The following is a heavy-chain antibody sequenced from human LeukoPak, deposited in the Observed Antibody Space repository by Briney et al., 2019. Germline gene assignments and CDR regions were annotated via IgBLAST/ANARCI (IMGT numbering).Heavy chain of an antibody. D-gene: IGHD3-9*01. CDR1: GGSFSGYY. V-gene: IGHV4-34*01. CDR2: INHSGST. Sequence: PSETLSLTCAVYGGSFSGYYWSWIRQPPGKGLEWIGEINHSGSTNYNPSLKSRVTISVDTSKNQFSLKLSFVTAADTAVYYCARQELRVRYFDWLLYNWFDPWGQGTLVTVSS. J-gene: IGHJ5*02. CDR3: ARQELRVRYFDWLLYNWFDP.